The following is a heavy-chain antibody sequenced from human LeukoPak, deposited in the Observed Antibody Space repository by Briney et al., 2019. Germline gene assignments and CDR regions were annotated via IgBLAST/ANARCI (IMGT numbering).Heavy chain of an antibody. Sequence: ASVKVSCKASGGTFSSYAISWVRQAPGQGLEWMGRIIPILGIANYAQKFQGRVTITADKSTSTAYMELSSLRSEDTAVYYCARDPERWLLDYWGQGTLVTVSS. J-gene: IGHJ4*02. CDR1: GGTFSSYA. D-gene: IGHD5-24*01. CDR3: ARDPERWLLDY. V-gene: IGHV1-69*04. CDR2: IIPILGIA.